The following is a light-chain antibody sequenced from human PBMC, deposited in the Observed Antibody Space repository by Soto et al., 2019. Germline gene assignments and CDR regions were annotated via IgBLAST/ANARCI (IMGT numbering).Light chain of an antibody. V-gene: IGKV1-9*01. CDR3: QQLNSYPFT. CDR1: QGISSY. CDR2: AAS. J-gene: IGKJ3*01. Sequence: IQVTQSPSSLSASVGDRVTITCRASQGISSYLAWYQQKPGKAPKILIYAASTLQSGVPSRFRGSGSGTDFTLPLSRLQPEDFETYYCQQLNSYPFTFGPGTKVDIK.